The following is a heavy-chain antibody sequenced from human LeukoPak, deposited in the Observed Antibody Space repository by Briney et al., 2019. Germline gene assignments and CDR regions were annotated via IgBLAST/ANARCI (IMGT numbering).Heavy chain of an antibody. Sequence: GGSLRLSCAASEFTFSRYSMNWVRQPPGKGLEWVATISRDSTYIYYADSVKGRFTTSRDNAKSSLYLQMNSLRADDTAVYYCARFRTWGDKAFDYWGQGTLVTVSS. D-gene: IGHD2-21*02. CDR3: ARFRTWGDKAFDY. J-gene: IGHJ4*02. V-gene: IGHV3-21*06. CDR2: ISRDSTYI. CDR1: EFTFSRYS.